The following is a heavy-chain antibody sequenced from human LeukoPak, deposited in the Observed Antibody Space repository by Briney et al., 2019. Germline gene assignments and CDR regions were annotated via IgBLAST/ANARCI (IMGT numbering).Heavy chain of an antibody. J-gene: IGHJ4*02. Sequence: PGGSLRLSCAASGFTFSSYGMHWVRQAPGKGLEWVAVISYDGSNKYYADSVKGRFTISRDNSKNTLYLQMNSLRAEDTAVYYCAKGVDYNGYFDYWGQGTLVTVSS. D-gene: IGHD4-4*01. V-gene: IGHV3-30*18. CDR3: AKGVDYNGYFDY. CDR2: ISYDGSNK. CDR1: GFTFSSYG.